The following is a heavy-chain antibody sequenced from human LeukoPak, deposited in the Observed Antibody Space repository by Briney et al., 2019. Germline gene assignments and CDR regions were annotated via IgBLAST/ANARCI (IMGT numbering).Heavy chain of an antibody. Sequence: SETLSLTCTVSGGSISSGGYHWSWIRQHPGKGLEWIGYIYYSGSTYYNPSLKSRVTISVDTSKNQFSLKLSSVTAADTAVYYCARVRGYSYGPGYNWFDPWGQGTLVTVSS. D-gene: IGHD5-18*01. J-gene: IGHJ5*02. CDR2: IYYSGST. CDR1: GGSISSGGYH. CDR3: ARVRGYSYGPGYNWFDP. V-gene: IGHV4-31*03.